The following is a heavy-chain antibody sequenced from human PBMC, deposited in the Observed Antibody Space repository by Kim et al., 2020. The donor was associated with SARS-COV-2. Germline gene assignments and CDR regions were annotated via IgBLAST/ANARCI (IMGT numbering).Heavy chain of an antibody. V-gene: IGHV4-4*07. Sequence: SRTTAYHPALSSRVTMSLDTSRNQFSLRLSSVTAADTALYYCARSYKLDIWGQGTMVSVSS. CDR2: SRTT. D-gene: IGHD3-10*01. J-gene: IGHJ3*02. CDR3: ARSYKLDI.